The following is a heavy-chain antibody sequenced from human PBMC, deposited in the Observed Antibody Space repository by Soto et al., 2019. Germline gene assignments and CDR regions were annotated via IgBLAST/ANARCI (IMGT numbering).Heavy chain of an antibody. V-gene: IGHV3-23*01. D-gene: IGHD4-17*01. J-gene: IGHJ4*02. CDR3: AKVITVTYYFDY. CDR2: ISGSGIST. Sequence: PGGSLRLSCAASGFTFKNYAMSWVRQAPGKGLEWVSCISGSGISTYYPDSVKGRFTTSRDNSKNTLYLQMNSLRAEDTAVYYCAKVITVTYYFDYWGQGTLVTVSS. CDR1: GFTFKNYA.